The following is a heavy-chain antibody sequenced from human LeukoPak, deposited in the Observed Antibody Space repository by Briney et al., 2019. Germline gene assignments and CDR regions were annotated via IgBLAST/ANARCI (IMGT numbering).Heavy chain of an antibody. CDR3: ARGVIVGATSSRVYYMDV. D-gene: IGHD1-26*01. J-gene: IGHJ6*03. CDR2: INPSGGST. V-gene: IGHV1-46*01. CDR1: GYTFTRYY. Sequence: GASVKVSCKASGYTFTRYYMHWVRQAPGQGLEWMGIINPSGGSTNYAQKFQGRVTMTRDTSTNTVYMELSSLRSEDTAVYYCARGVIVGATSSRVYYMDVWGKGTTVTVSS.